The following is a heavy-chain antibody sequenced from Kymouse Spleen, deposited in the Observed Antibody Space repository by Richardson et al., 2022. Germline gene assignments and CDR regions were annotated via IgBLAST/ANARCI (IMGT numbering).Heavy chain of an antibody. Sequence: EVQLVESGGGLVQPGGSLKLSCAASGFTFSGSAMHWVRQASGKGLEWVGRIRSKANSYATAYAASVKGRFTISRDDSKNTAYLQMNSLKTEDTAVYYCTRHAHRLGNYFDYWGQGTLVTVSS. CDR1: GFTFSGSA. J-gene: IGHJ4*02. CDR2: IRSKANSYAT. CDR3: TRHAHRLGNYFDY. D-gene: IGHD7-27*02. V-gene: IGHV3-73*02.